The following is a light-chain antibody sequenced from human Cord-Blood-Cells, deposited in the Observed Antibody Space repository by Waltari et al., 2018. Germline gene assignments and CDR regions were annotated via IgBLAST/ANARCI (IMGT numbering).Light chain of an antibody. Sequence: SYELTQPPSVSVSPGQTASITCSGDKLGDKYACWYQQKPGQPPVLVIYQDSKRPSGIPERFSGSNSGNTATLTISGTQAMDEADYYCQAWDSSTAWVFGGGTKLTVL. J-gene: IGLJ2*01. CDR2: QDS. CDR1: KLGDKY. V-gene: IGLV3-1*01. CDR3: QAWDSSTAWV.